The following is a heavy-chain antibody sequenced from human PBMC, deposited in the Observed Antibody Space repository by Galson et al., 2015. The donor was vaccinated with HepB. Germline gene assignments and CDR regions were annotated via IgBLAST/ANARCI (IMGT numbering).Heavy chain of an antibody. V-gene: IGHV4-34*01. D-gene: IGHD3-9*01. CDR2: INHSGST. Sequence: ETLSLTCAVCGGSFSGYYWSWIRQPPGKGLEWIGEINHSGSTNYNPSLKSRVTISVDTSKNQFSLKLSSVTAADTAVYYCARGDHYYDILTGRYYYYGMDVWGQGTTVTVSS. J-gene: IGHJ6*02. CDR3: ARGDHYYDILTGRYYYYGMDV. CDR1: GGSFSGYY.